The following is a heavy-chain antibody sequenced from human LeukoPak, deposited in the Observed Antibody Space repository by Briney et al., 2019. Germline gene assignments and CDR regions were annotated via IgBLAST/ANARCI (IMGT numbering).Heavy chain of an antibody. J-gene: IGHJ4*02. Sequence: ASVKVSCKASGYTFTNYYIHWVRQAPGQGPEWMGIITPSSGSTTYTQKFQGRVTMTRDTSTGTVYMELSSLRSEDTAVYYCARVVADSSGWETLDYWGQGTLVIVPS. CDR1: GYTFTNYY. CDR2: ITPSSGST. CDR3: ARVVADSSGWETLDY. V-gene: IGHV1-46*01. D-gene: IGHD6-19*01.